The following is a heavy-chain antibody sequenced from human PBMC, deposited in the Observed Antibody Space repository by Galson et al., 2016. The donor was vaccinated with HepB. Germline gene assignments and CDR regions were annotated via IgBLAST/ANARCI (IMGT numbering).Heavy chain of an antibody. V-gene: IGHV3-9*01. D-gene: IGHD3-10*01. CDR1: GFNFYDYA. Sequence: SLRLSCAASGFNFYDYAMHWVRQVPGQGLEWVSGINWNSGRIDYADSVKGRFTITRDNSRNSLHLQMNSLRAEDTDLYYCAKDISSVLYYSVMDVWGQGTTVTVSS. CDR2: INWNSGRI. CDR3: AKDISSVLYYSVMDV. J-gene: IGHJ6*02.